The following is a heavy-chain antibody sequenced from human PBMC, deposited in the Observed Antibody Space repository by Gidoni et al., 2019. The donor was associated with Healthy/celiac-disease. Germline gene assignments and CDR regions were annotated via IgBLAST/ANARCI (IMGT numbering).Heavy chain of an antibody. D-gene: IGHD3-22*01. CDR2: MNPNSGNT. CDR1: GYTFTSFD. V-gene: IGHV1-8*01. J-gene: IGHJ4*02. Sequence: QVQLVQSGAEVKKPGASVKVSCKASGYTFTSFDFNWVRQATGQGLEWMGWMNPNSGNTGYAQKFQGRVTMTRNTSISTAYLELSSLRSEDTAVYYCARLRNYFGSSGYYYWGQGILVTVSS. CDR3: ARLRNYFGSSGYYY.